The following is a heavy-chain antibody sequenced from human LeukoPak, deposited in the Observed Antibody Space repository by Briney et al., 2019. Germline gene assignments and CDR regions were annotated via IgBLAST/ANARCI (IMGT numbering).Heavy chain of an antibody. CDR1: GGSISSYY. J-gene: IGHJ3*02. Sequence: PSQTLSLTCTVSGGSISSYYWSWIRQPAGKGLEWIGRIYTSGSTNYNPSLKSRVTMSVDTSKNQFSLKLSSVTAADTAVYFCARGPYSYDSSGAFDIWGQGTMVTVSS. CDR2: IYTSGST. CDR3: ARGPYSYDSSGAFDI. D-gene: IGHD3-22*01. V-gene: IGHV4-4*07.